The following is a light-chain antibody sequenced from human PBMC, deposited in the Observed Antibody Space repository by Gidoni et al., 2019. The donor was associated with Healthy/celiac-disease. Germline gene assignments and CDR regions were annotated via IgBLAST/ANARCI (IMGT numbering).Light chain of an antibody. CDR2: GAS. CDR1: QSISSSQ. Sequence: EIVLTQSPGTLSLSPGQSATLSCRASQSISSSQLAWYQQKPGQAPRPLMYGASSRATGIPDRFSGRGSGTDFTLTISRLEPEDFAVYYCQHFGNFGGGTKVE. CDR3: QHFGN. J-gene: IGKJ4*01. V-gene: IGKV3-20*01.